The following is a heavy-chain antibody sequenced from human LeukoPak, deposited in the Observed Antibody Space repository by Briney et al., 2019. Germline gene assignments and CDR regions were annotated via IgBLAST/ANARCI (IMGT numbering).Heavy chain of an antibody. Sequence: PGGSLRLSCAASGFTFSDYYMSWIRQAPGKGLEWVSYISSSGSTIYYADSVKGRFTISRDNAKNSLYLRMNSLRAEDTAVYYCARILIAAATPNFDYWGQGTLVTVSS. CDR3: ARILIAAATPNFDY. J-gene: IGHJ4*02. CDR2: ISSSGSTI. D-gene: IGHD6-13*01. CDR1: GFTFSDYY. V-gene: IGHV3-11*01.